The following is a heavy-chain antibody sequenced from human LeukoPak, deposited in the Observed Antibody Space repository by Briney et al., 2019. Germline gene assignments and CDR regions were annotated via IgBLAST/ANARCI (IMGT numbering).Heavy chain of an antibody. CDR3: AGYSYGRFDY. J-gene: IGHJ4*02. Sequence: KPSETLSLTCSVSGGSMTSYYWSWIRQPAGKGLEWIGRIYSTGSTKYNPSLKSRVTMSVDTTKNQFSLKLSSVTAADTAVYYCAGYSYGRFDYWGQGTLVTVSS. D-gene: IGHD5-18*01. CDR2: IYSTGST. V-gene: IGHV4-4*07. CDR1: GGSMTSYY.